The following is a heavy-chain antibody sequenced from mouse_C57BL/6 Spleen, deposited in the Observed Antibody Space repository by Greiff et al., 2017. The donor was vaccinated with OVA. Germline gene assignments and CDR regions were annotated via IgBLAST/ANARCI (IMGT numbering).Heavy chain of an antibody. Sequence: LVESGAELVRPGASVKLSCKASGYTFTDYYINWVKQRPGQGLEWIARIYPGSGNTYYNEKFKGKATLTAEKSSSTAYMQLSSLTSEDSAVYFCARETDYGFAYWGQGTLVTVSA. J-gene: IGHJ3*01. CDR3: ARETDYGFAY. CDR2: IYPGSGNT. V-gene: IGHV1-76*01. CDR1: GYTFTDYY. D-gene: IGHD2-13*01.